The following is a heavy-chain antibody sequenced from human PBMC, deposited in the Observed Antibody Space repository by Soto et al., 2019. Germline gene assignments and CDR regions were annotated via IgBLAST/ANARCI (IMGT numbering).Heavy chain of an antibody. CDR3: ARDYYDRSDYTTNWFDT. D-gene: IGHD3-22*01. CDR1: GYTFTSYA. V-gene: IGHV1-3*01. CDR2: INDGNGNT. Sequence: ASVKVSCKASGYTFTSYAMHWLRQAPGQRLEWMGWINDGNGNTKYSQKFQGRVTITRDTSASTAYMELSSLRSEDTAVYYCARDYYDRSDYTTNWFDTWGEGTLVTVSS. J-gene: IGHJ5*02.